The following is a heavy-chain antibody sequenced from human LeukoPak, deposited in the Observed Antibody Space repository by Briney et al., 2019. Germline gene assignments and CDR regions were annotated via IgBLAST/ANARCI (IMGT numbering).Heavy chain of an antibody. CDR1: GFTFSSYW. D-gene: IGHD1-26*01. CDR2: INSDGSST. J-gene: IGHJ6*03. CDR3: ARATWDPNYYYYMDV. V-gene: IGHV3-74*01. Sequence: GGSLRLSCAASGFTFSSYWMHWVRQAPGKGLVWVSRINSDGSSTSYADSVKGRFTISRDNAKNTLYLQMNSLRAEDTALYYCARATWDPNYYYYMDVWGKGTTVTISS.